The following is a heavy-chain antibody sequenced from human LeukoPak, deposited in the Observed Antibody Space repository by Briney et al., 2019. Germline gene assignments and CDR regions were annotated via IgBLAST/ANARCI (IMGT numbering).Heavy chain of an antibody. CDR3: ARLVRIAVAGTLWGPYNWFDP. Sequence: GESLKISCKGSGYSFTSYWIGWVRQMPGKGLEWMGIIYPGDSDTRYSPSFQGQVTISADKSISTAYLQWSSLKASDTAMYYCARLVRIAVAGTLWGPYNWFDPWGQGTLVTVSS. CDR2: IYPGDSDT. V-gene: IGHV5-51*01. J-gene: IGHJ5*02. CDR1: GYSFTSYW. D-gene: IGHD6-13*01.